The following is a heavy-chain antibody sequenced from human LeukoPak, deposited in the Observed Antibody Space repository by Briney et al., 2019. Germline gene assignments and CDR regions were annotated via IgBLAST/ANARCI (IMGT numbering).Heavy chain of an antibody. J-gene: IGHJ5*02. CDR3: ARGRRRYCSGGSCNNWFDP. D-gene: IGHD2-15*01. CDR1: GYTFTSYD. Sequence: GASVKVSCKASGYTFTSYDINWVRQATGQGLEWMGWMNPNSGNTGYAQKFQGRVTITRNTSISTAYMELSSLRSEDTAVYYCARGRRRYCSGGSCNNWFDPWGQGTLVTVSS. CDR2: MNPNSGNT. V-gene: IGHV1-8*03.